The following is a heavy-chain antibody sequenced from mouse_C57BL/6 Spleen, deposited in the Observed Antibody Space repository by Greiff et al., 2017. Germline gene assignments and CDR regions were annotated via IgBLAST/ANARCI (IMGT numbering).Heavy chain of an antibody. CDR2: INPSNGGT. Sequence: QVQLQQPGTELVKPGASGYTFTSYWMHWVKQRPGQGLEWIGNINPSNGGTNYNEKFKSKATLTVDKSSSTAYMQLSSLTSEDSAVYYCARSFTTVVEGYWYFDVWGTGTTVTGSS. J-gene: IGHJ1*03. CDR3: ARSFTTVVEGYWYFDV. V-gene: IGHV1-53*01. CDR1: GYTFTSYW. D-gene: IGHD1-1*01.